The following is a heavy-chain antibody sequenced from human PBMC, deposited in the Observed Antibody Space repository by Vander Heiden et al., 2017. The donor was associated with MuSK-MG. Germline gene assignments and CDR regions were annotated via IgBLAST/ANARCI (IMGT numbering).Heavy chain of an antibody. CDR1: GFTFSTYW. CDR3: ARLQAGY. V-gene: IGHV3-7*03. J-gene: IGHJ4*02. Sequence: EVQLVESGGGLVQPGGSLRLSCVVSGFTFSTYWMNWVRRAPGKGLEGVANIKQDGSEKNYVDSVKGRFTISRDNAKNSLYLQMNSLRAEDTAVYYCARLQAGYWGQGTLVTVSS. CDR2: IKQDGSEK.